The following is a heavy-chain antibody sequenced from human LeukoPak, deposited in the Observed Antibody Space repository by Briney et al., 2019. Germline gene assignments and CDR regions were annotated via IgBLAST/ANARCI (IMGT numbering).Heavy chain of an antibody. J-gene: IGHJ5*02. D-gene: IGHD3-10*01. CDR1: GYTFTGYY. CDR2: INPNSGGT. Sequence: ASVKVSCKASGYTFTGYYIHWVRQAPGQGLEWMGWINPNSGGTNFAQQFRGRVTMTKDTSISTAYMELNRLRSDDTAVYYCARATYYGSPPNDPWGQGTLVTVSS. V-gene: IGHV1-2*02. CDR3: ARATYYGSPPNDP.